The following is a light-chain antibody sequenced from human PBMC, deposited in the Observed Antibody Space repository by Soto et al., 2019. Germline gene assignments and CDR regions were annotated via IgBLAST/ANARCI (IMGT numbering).Light chain of an antibody. CDR1: SSNIGRNY. Sequence: QSVLTQPPSASGTPGQRVTISCSGGSSNIGRNYVYWYQRLPGTAPKLLIHSDNQRPSGVPDRFSGSKSGTSASLSISGLRAEDEADYDCAAWDDSRSGYHVFGTGTKLTVL. CDR3: AAWDDSRSGYHV. V-gene: IGLV1-47*02. J-gene: IGLJ1*01. CDR2: SDN.